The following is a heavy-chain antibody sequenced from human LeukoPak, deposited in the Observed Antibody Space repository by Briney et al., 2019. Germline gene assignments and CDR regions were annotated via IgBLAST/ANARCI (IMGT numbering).Heavy chain of an antibody. CDR3: ARGFGDHGMDV. D-gene: IGHD3-10*01. CDR1: GGSISSSSYY. V-gene: IGHV4-39*01. Sequence: PSETLSLTCTVSGGSISSSSYYWGWIRQPPGRGLEWIGSIYYSGSTYYNPSLKSRVTISVDTSKNQFSLKLSSVTAADTAVYYCARGFGDHGMDVWGQGTTVTVSS. CDR2: IYYSGST. J-gene: IGHJ6*02.